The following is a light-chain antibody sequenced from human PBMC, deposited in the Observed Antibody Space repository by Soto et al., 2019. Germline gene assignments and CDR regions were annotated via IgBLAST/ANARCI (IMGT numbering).Light chain of an antibody. J-gene: IGKJ2*01. Sequence: ETVLTQSPGTLSLSPGXTATLSCRASQTVTTNYLAWYQQKPDQAPRLLIYGASSRATGIPDRFSGSGSGTDFTLTLSRLEPEDFAVYYCQQYGSSVFTFGQGTKVDIK. V-gene: IGKV3-20*01. CDR3: QQYGSSVFT. CDR2: GAS. CDR1: QTVTTNY.